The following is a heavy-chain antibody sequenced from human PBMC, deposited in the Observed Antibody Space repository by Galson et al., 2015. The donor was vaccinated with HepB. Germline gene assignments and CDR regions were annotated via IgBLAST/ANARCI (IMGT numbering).Heavy chain of an antibody. CDR2: ISYDGSNK. Sequence: SLRLSCAASGFTFSSYGMHWVRQAPGKGLEWVAVISYDGSNKYYADSVKGRFTISRDNSKNTLYLQMNSLRAEDTAVYYCAKGRDGYTFDPWGQGTLVTVSS. V-gene: IGHV3-30*18. J-gene: IGHJ5*02. CDR3: AKGRDGYTFDP. CDR1: GFTFSSYG. D-gene: IGHD5-24*01.